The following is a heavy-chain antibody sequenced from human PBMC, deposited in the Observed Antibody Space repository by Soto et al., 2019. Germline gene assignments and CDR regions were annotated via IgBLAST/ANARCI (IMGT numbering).Heavy chain of an antibody. D-gene: IGHD2-2*01. CDR1: GYTFTTYN. CDR2: INPSGGST. J-gene: IGHJ6*02. V-gene: IGHV1-46*01. CDR3: ARERGYCSSTSCVYGMDV. Sequence: ASVKVSCKASGYTFTTYNMYWVRQAPGQGLEWMGTINPSGGSTTHAQKFQGRVTTTRDTSTSTVYMELSSLGSGDTAVYYCARERGYCSSTSCVYGMDVWGQGTTVTVSS.